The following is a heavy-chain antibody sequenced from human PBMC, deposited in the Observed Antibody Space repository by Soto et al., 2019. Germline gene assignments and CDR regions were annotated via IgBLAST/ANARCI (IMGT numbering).Heavy chain of an antibody. Sequence: EVQLVESGGGLVQPGGSLRLSCAASGFTVSSNYMSWVRQAPGKGLEWVSGIYSGGSTYYADSVKGRFTISRHNSKNTLYLQMNSLRAEDTAVYYCARGRGSGWYGPTFDYWGQGTLVTVSS. J-gene: IGHJ4*02. D-gene: IGHD6-19*01. CDR2: IYSGGST. V-gene: IGHV3-53*04. CDR1: GFTVSSNY. CDR3: ARGRGSGWYGPTFDY.